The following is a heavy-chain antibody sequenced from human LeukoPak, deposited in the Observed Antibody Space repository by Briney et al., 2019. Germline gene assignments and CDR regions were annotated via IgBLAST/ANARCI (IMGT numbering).Heavy chain of an antibody. J-gene: IGHJ4*01. D-gene: IGHD2-8*01. CDR2: IYYSGST. V-gene: IGHV4-39*07. CDR1: GGSISSSSYY. Sequence: PSETLSLTCTVSGGSISSSSYYWGWIRQPPGKGLEWIGSIYYSGSTNYNPSLKSRVTISRDTSKNQFSLKLRSVTAADTAVYYCTSGGMVSGDYWGHGTLVTVSS. CDR3: TSGGMVSGDY.